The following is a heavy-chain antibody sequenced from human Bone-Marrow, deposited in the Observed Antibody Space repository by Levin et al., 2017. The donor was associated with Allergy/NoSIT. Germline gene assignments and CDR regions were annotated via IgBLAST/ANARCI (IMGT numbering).Heavy chain of an antibody. Sequence: GESLKISCEASGYTFTGYYIHWVRQAPGQGLEWMGWINPSSGGTNYAQKFQGRVTMTRDTSISTAYMELSRLKSDDPAVYYCARVGEYGSGSYLAGWGQGTLVTVSS. CDR1: GYTFTGYY. J-gene: IGHJ4*02. D-gene: IGHD3-10*01. CDR2: INPSSGGT. V-gene: IGHV1-2*02. CDR3: ARVGEYGSGSYLAG.